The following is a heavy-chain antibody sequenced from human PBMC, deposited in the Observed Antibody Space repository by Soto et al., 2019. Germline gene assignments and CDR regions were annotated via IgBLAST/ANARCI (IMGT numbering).Heavy chain of an antibody. V-gene: IGHV4-34*01. CDR1: GGSFSGYY. J-gene: IGHJ6*02. Sequence: ASETLSLTCAVYGGSFSGYYWSWIRQPPGKGLEWIGEINHSGSTNYNPSLKSRVTISVDTSKNQFSLKLSSVTAADTAVYYCARVWAYYYGSGSYYYSYGMDVWGQGTTVTVSS. CDR3: ARVWAYYYGSGSYYYSYGMDV. CDR2: INHSGST. D-gene: IGHD3-10*01.